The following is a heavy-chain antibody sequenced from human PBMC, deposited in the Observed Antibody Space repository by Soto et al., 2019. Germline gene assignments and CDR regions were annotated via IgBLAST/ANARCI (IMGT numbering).Heavy chain of an antibody. CDR2: IINDGSEK. D-gene: IGHD2-15*01. V-gene: IGHV3-30*03. J-gene: IGHJ3*02. CDR3: ARDDIGAPNAFDM. Sequence: GGSLRLSCAASGFTFSDYYMSWVRQAPGKGLEWVAVIINDGSEKNHADSVKDRFTISRDNSKNTLYLQMDSLRAGDTALYYCARDDIGAPNAFDMWGQGTMVT. CDR1: GFTFSDYY.